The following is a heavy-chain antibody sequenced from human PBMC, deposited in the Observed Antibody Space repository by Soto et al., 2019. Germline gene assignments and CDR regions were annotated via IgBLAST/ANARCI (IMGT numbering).Heavy chain of an antibody. CDR2: ISGSGGGT. V-gene: IGHV3-23*01. Sequence: RGSLRLSCAASGFSFSAYGMAWVRQAPGKGLEWVSLISGSGGGTSYADSVRGRFTISRDNSKNTLYLQMNSLSGDDTAVYYCAKGGTLFGAFLDYWGQGTQVTVSS. J-gene: IGHJ4*02. CDR3: AKGGTLFGAFLDY. D-gene: IGHD3-3*01. CDR1: GFSFSAYG.